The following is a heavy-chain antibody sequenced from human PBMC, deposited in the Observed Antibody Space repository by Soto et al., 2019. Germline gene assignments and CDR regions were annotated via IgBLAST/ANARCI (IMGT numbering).Heavy chain of an antibody. CDR2: IYYSGST. CDR3: AREAYSSSWFDP. Sequence: SETLSLTCTVSGGSISSSSYYWGWIRQPPGKGLEWIGSIYYSGSTYYNPSLKSRVTISVDKSKNQFSLKLSSVTAADTAVYYCAREAYSSSWFDPWGQGTLVTVSS. D-gene: IGHD6-13*01. J-gene: IGHJ5*02. CDR1: GGSISSSSYY. V-gene: IGHV4-39*07.